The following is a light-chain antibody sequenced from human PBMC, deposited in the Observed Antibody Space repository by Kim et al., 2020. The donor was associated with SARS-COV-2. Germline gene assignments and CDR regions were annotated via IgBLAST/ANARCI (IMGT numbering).Light chain of an antibody. CDR1: QSVSSY. CDR3: QQRSNWPLT. J-gene: IGKJ4*01. CDR2: DAS. Sequence: EIVLTQSPATLSLSPGERATLSCRASQSVSSYLAWYQQKPGQAPRLLIYDASNRATGIPARFIGSGSGTDFTLTISSLEPEDFAVYYCQQRSNWPLTFGGGTKLEI. V-gene: IGKV3-11*01.